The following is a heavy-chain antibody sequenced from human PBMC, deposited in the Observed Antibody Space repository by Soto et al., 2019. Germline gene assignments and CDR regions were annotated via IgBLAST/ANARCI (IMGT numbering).Heavy chain of an antibody. Sequence: ASVKVSCKASGYTFTSYAMHWVRQAPGQRLEWMGWINAGNGNTKYSQKFQGRVTITRDTSASTAYMELSSLRSEDTAVYYCARDHDITYYYDSSGYSSPLGTPVFDYWGQGTLVTVSS. CDR3: ARDHDITYYYDSSGYSSPLGTPVFDY. V-gene: IGHV1-3*01. CDR1: GYTFTSYA. D-gene: IGHD3-22*01. J-gene: IGHJ4*02. CDR2: INAGNGNT.